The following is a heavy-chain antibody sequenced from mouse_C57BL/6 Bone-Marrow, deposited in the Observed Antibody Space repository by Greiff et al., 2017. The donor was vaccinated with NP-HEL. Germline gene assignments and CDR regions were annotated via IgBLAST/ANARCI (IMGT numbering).Heavy chain of an antibody. CDR2: IYPRSGNT. V-gene: IGHV1-81*01. CDR1: GYTFTSYG. CDR3: ARSPVRYFDY. Sequence: VKLMESGAELARPGASVKLSCKASGYTFTSYGISWVKQRTGQGLEWIGEIYPRSGNTYYNEKFKGKATLTADKSSSTAYMELRSLTSEDSAVYFCARSPVRYFDYWGQGTTLTVSS. J-gene: IGHJ2*01.